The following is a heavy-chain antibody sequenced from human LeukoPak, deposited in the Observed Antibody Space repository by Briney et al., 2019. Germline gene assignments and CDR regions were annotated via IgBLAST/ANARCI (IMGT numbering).Heavy chain of an antibody. CDR1: GYTSTSYG. Sequence: ASVKVSCKASGYTSTSYGINWVRQATGQGLEWVGWMNPNSGNTGYAQKFQGRVTMTRNTSISTAYMELSSLRSEDTAVYYCARGLITMVRGVNWFDPWGQGTLVTVSS. J-gene: IGHJ5*02. CDR3: ARGLITMVRGVNWFDP. CDR2: MNPNSGNT. V-gene: IGHV1-8*01. D-gene: IGHD3-10*01.